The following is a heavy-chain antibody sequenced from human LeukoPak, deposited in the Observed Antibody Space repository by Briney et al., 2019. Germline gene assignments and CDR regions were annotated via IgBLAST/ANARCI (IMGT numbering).Heavy chain of an antibody. V-gene: IGHV1-3*01. CDR2: INAGNGNT. CDR3: AKDRDFQGNWFDP. J-gene: IGHJ5*02. D-gene: IGHD3-3*01. Sequence: ASVKVSCKASGYTFTSYSMHWVRQAPGQRLEWMGWINAGNGNTRYSQKFQGRVTITRDTSASIAYMELSNLRSEDTAVYYCAKDRDFQGNWFDPWGQGTLVTVSS. CDR1: GYTFTSYS.